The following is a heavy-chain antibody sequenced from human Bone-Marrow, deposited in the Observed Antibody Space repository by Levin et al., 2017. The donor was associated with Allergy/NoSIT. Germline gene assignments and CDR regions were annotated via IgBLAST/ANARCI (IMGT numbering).Heavy chain of an antibody. CDR3: ARDVKFGGVFDY. J-gene: IGHJ4*02. CDR2: IYYTGST. CDR1: GVYFTSNDYY. D-gene: IGHD2-8*02. V-gene: IGHV4-30-4*01. Sequence: SQTLSLTCTVSGVYFTSNDYYWYWIRQPPGKGLECIGHIYYTGSTYYNPSFGGRVVMSIDTSKKSFSLNLSSVTAADTATYYCARDVKFGGVFDYWGQGALVTVSS.